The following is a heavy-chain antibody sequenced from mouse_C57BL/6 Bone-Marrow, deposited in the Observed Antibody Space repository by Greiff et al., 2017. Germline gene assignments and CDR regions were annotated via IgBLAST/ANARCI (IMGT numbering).Heavy chain of an antibody. CDR1: GYTFTSYW. CDR2: IDPSDSYT. V-gene: IGHV1-69*01. J-gene: IGHJ1*03. CDR3: ARGDGYFPSYWYFDV. D-gene: IGHD2-3*01. Sequence: QVQLQQPGAELVMPGASVKLSCKASGYTFTSYWMHWVKQRPGQGLEWIGEIDPSDSYTNYNQKFKGKSTLTVDKSSSTAYMQLSSLTTEDSAVYYCARGDGYFPSYWYFDVWGTGTTVTVSS.